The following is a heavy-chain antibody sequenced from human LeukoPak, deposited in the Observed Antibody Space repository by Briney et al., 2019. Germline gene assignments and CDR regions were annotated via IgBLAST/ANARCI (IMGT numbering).Heavy chain of an antibody. CDR3: AELGITMVGGV. CDR2: ISSSSSYI. Sequence: GGTLRLSCAASGFTFSSYSMNWVRQAPGKGLEWVSSISSSSSYIYYADSVKGRFTISRDNAKNSLYLQMNSLRAEDTAVYYCAELGITMVGGVWGKGTTVTISS. CDR1: GFTFSSYS. D-gene: IGHD3-10*02. V-gene: IGHV3-21*01. J-gene: IGHJ6*04.